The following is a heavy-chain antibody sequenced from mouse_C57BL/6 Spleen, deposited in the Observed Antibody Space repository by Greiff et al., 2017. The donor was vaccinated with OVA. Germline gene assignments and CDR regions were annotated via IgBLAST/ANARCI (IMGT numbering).Heavy chain of an antibody. CDR1: GYTFTSYW. V-gene: IGHV1-50*01. J-gene: IGHJ1*03. CDR3: ARPLTETYVDV. D-gene: IGHD1-1*01. CDR2: IDPSDSYT. Sequence: QVQLQQPGAELVKPGASVKLSCKASGYTFTSYWMQWVKQRPGQGLEWIGEIDPSDSYTNYNQKFKGKATLTVDTSSSTAYMQLSSLTSEDSAVYYCARPLTETYVDVWGTGTTVTVSS.